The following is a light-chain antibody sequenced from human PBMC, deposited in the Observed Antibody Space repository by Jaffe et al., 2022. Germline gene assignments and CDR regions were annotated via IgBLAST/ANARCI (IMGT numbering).Light chain of an antibody. CDR3: CSYADSRAV. V-gene: IGLV2-23*02. Sequence: QSALTQPASVSGSPGQSITISCTGTSSDVGSYNLVSWYQQHPGKAPKLMIYEVTKRPSGVSNRFSGSKSGYTASLTISGLQAEDEADYYCCSYADSRAVFGGGTKLTVL. CDR2: EVT. J-gene: IGLJ2*01. CDR1: SSDVGSYNL.